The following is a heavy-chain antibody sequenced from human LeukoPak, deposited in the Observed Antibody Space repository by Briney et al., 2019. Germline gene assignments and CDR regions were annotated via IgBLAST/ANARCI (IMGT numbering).Heavy chain of an antibody. CDR1: GFTFSSYG. D-gene: IGHD3-10*01. V-gene: IGHV3-23*01. CDR2: ISGSGGST. Sequence: GGSLRLSCAASGFTFSSYGMSWVRQAPGKGLEWVSAISGSGGSTYYADSVKGRFTISRDNSKNTLYLQMNSLRAEDTAVYYCAKVSYGSGSYYNSNYWGQGTLVTVSS. J-gene: IGHJ4*02. CDR3: AKVSYGSGSYYNSNY.